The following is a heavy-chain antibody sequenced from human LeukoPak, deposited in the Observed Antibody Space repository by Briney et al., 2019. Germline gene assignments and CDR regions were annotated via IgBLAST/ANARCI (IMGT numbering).Heavy chain of an antibody. Sequence: GGSLRLSCAASGFTFSSYAMSWVRQAPGEGLEWVSALSSSGGSTYYTDSVKGRFTISKDNSKNTLYLLMTSLGAEDTAVYYCAKRGRQQLSSYMDVWGKGTTVTVSS. D-gene: IGHD6-13*01. J-gene: IGHJ6*03. CDR1: GFTFSSYA. CDR3: AKRGRQQLSSYMDV. CDR2: LSSSGGST. V-gene: IGHV3-23*01.